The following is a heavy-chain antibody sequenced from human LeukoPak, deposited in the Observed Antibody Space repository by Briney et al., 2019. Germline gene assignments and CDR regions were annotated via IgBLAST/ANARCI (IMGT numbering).Heavy chain of an antibody. CDR1: GFTFSSYG. D-gene: IGHD3-3*01. V-gene: IGHV3-30*03. CDR3: ASLQSGKMNLFLPADY. CDR2: ISYDGSNK. J-gene: IGHJ4*02. Sequence: GGSLRLSRAASGFTFSSYGMHWVRQAPGRGLEWVAVISYDGSNKYYADSVKGRFTISRDNSKNTLYLQMNSLRAEDTAVYYCASLQSGKMNLFLPADYWGQGTLVTVSS.